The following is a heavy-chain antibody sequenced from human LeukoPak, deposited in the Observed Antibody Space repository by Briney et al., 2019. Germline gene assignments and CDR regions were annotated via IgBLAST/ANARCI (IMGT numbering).Heavy chain of an antibody. Sequence: GGSLRLSCAASGFTFSSYSMNWVRQAPGKGLEWVSSISSSSSYTYYADSVKGRFTISRDNAKNSLYLQMNSLRAEDTAVYYCARGRIFRDRWGQGTLVTVSS. J-gene: IGHJ4*02. CDR3: ARGRIFRDR. D-gene: IGHD2-15*01. V-gene: IGHV3-21*01. CDR2: ISSSSSYT. CDR1: GFTFSSYS.